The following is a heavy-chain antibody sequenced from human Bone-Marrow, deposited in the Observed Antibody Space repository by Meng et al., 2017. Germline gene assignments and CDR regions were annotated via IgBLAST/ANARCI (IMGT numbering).Heavy chain of an antibody. CDR1: GFTFSDHA. V-gene: IGHV3-33*01. CDR2: IWYDGRNK. CDR3: ARDGRNGYNLDY. J-gene: IGHJ4*02. Sequence: QVQLVESGGGVVQPGRSLRLSCAASGFTFSDHAMHWVRRAPGKGLEWVTFIWYDGRNKYYADSVKGRFTISRDNSKNTLALQMNSLGAEDTAVYYCARDGRNGYNLDYWGQGTLVTVSS. D-gene: IGHD5-24*01.